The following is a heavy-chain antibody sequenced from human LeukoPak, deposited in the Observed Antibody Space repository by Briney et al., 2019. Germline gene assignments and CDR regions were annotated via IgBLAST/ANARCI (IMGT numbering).Heavy chain of an antibody. V-gene: IGHV4-31*03. CDR1: GSSISSGGYY. CDR3: ARDRNGYDHMFDY. J-gene: IGHJ4*02. Sequence: SETLSLTCTVSGSSISSGGYYWSWIRQHPGKGLEWIGYIYYSGSTYYNPSLKSRVTISVDTSKNQFSLKLSSVTAADTAVYYCARDRNGYDHMFDYWGQGTLVTVSS. D-gene: IGHD5-12*01. CDR2: IYYSGST.